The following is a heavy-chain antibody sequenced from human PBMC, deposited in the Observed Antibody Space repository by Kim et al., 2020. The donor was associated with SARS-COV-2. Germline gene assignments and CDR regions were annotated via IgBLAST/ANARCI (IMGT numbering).Heavy chain of an antibody. CDR2: ISHTGAST. V-gene: IGHV3-23*01. J-gene: IGHJ5*02. CDR1: GFTFSNYA. D-gene: IGHD3-10*01. Sequence: GGSLRLSCTASGFTFSNYAMTWVRHVAGEGLQWISSISHTGASTHSADFLKGRFTISRDNSESTVFLQMDRLAAEDTGIYYCAKNGRLGVIDTWGQGTLVTVSS. CDR3: AKNGRLGVIDT.